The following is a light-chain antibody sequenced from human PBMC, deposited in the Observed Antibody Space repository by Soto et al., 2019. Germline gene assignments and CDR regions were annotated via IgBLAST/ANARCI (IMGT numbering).Light chain of an antibody. Sequence: DIQMTQSPSTLSASVGDRVSITCRASQGIGSYLAWYQQKPGKVPKLLIYAASTLQSGVPSRFSGSGSGTDLNITITSLQPEDFATYYCQQSYTIPWTLGQGTKVDIK. CDR1: QGIGSY. J-gene: IGKJ1*01. V-gene: IGKV1-27*01. CDR3: QQSYTIPWT. CDR2: AAS.